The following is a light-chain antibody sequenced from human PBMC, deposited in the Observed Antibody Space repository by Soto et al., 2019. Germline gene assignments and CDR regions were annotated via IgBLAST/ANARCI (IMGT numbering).Light chain of an antibody. J-gene: IGKJ4*01. Sequence: DIQMTHSPSTLSGSVGSRFNITCRASQTISSWLAWYQQKPGKAPKLLIYKASTLKSGVPSRLRGSRSGTDLTLTISSLQPEDFETYYCQQLNTYILTFGGGTKVDIK. CDR3: QQLNTYILT. CDR2: KAS. CDR1: QTISSW. V-gene: IGKV1-5*03.